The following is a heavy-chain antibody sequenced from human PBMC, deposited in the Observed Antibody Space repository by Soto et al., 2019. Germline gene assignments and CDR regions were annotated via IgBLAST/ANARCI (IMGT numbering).Heavy chain of an antibody. J-gene: IGHJ2*01. D-gene: IGHD6-19*01. CDR2: IYVGGDT. CDR3: ALVGAVAASPLDL. CDR1: GFTVNSTY. Sequence: EVQLVESGGGLVQPGGSLRLSCAASGFTVNSTYMSWVRQAPGKGLEWVSLIYVGGDTYYADSVKGRFTISRDNLKNTLSLQMNSLRTEDTAVYYWALVGAVAASPLDLWGRGTLVTVSS. V-gene: IGHV3-66*01.